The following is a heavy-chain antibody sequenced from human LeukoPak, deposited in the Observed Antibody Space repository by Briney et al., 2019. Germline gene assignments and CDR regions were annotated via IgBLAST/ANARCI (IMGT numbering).Heavy chain of an antibody. V-gene: IGHV4-31*03. CDR1: GGSISSGGYY. Sequence: PSQTLSLTCTVSGGSISSGGYYWSWIRQHPGKGLEWIGYIYYSGSTYYNPSLKSRVTISVDTSKNQFSLKPSSVTAADTAVYYCARDMIAAAGFGLGNWFDPWGQGTLVTVSS. D-gene: IGHD6-13*01. J-gene: IGHJ5*02. CDR2: IYYSGST. CDR3: ARDMIAAAGFGLGNWFDP.